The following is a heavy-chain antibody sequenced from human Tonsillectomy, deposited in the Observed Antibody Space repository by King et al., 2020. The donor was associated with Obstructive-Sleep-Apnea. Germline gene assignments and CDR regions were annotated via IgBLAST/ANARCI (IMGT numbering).Heavy chain of an antibody. CDR3: ANDGGGICWVPIDY. V-gene: IGHV3-30*18. CDR1: GFTFSYNG. J-gene: IGHJ4*02. Sequence: VQLVESGGGVVQPGRSLRLSCAASGFTFSYNGVHWVRQAPGKGLEWVAVISSEGTNKYYADSEKCRFTISRDTSKNTLYLQMNSLRVEDTAVYYCANDGGGICWVPIDYWGQGTLVTVSS. D-gene: IGHD3-16*01. CDR2: ISSEGTNK.